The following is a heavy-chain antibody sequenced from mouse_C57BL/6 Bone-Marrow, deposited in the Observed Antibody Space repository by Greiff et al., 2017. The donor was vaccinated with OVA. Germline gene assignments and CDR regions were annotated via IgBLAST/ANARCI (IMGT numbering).Heavy chain of an antibody. CDR3: AKNYGSSRYYAMDY. Sequence: QVQLKESGPGLVQPSQSLSITCTVSGFSLTSYGVHWVRQSPGKGLEWLGVIWRGGSTDYNAAFMSRLSITKDNSKSQVFFKMYSLQADDTAIYYCAKNYGSSRYYAMDYWGQGTSVTVSS. J-gene: IGHJ4*01. CDR2: IWRGGST. D-gene: IGHD1-1*01. V-gene: IGHV2-5*01. CDR1: GFSLTSYG.